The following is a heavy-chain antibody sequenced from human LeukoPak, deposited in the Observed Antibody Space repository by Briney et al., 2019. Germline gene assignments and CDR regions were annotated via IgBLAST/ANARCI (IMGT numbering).Heavy chain of an antibody. D-gene: IGHD3-10*01. CDR3: ARDGSFGEFAYGMDV. CDR1: GFTFTSSA. Sequence: GTSVKVSCKASGFTFTSSAMQWVRQARGQRLEWIGWIVVGSGNTNYAQKFQERVTMTRDTSTSTVYMELSSLRSEDTAVYYCARDGSFGEFAYGMDVWGKGTTVTVSS. CDR2: IVVGSGNT. V-gene: IGHV1-58*02. J-gene: IGHJ6*04.